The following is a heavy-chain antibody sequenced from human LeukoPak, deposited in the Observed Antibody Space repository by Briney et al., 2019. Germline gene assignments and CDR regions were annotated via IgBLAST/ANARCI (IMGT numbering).Heavy chain of an antibody. CDR3: ARFLRRHDAFDI. D-gene: IGHD2/OR15-2a*01. CDR2: INHSGTT. V-gene: IGHV4-34*01. Sequence: SETLSLTCAVYGGSFSGYFWSWIRQPPGKGLEWIGEINHSGTTNYNPSLKSRVTISVDTSKNQFSLKLSSVTAADTAVYYCARFLRRHDAFDIWGQGTMVTVSS. J-gene: IGHJ3*02. CDR1: GGSFSGYF.